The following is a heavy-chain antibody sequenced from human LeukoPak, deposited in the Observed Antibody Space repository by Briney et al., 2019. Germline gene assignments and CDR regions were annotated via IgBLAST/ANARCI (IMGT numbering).Heavy chain of an antibody. J-gene: IGHJ1*01. CDR3: ARVDEEQWPVYSYDEYFQH. V-gene: IGHV3-74*01. CDR1: GFTFSSYW. Sequence: PGGSLRLSCAASGFTFSSYWMHWVRQAPGKGLVWVSRINSDGSSTSYADSVKGRFTISRDNAKNTLYLQMNSLRAEDTAVYYCARVDEEQWPVYSYDEYFQHWGQGTLVTVSS. CDR2: INSDGSST. D-gene: IGHD6-19*01.